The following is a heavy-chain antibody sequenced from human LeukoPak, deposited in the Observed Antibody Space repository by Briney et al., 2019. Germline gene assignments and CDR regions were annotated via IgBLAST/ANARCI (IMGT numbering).Heavy chain of an antibody. CDR1: GLTFSAYG. V-gene: IGHV3-30*02. J-gene: IGHJ4*01. CDR2: IRYDGSNK. D-gene: IGHD4-17*01. CDR3: AKRMGPMVTTGDRPPDY. Sequence: GGSLRLSCAASGLTFSAYGMHWVRQAPGKGLEWVAFIRYDGSNKYYADPLKGRFTISRDNSKNTLYLQMNSLTAEDTAVYYCAKRMGPMVTTGDRPPDYCGQGTLVTVSS.